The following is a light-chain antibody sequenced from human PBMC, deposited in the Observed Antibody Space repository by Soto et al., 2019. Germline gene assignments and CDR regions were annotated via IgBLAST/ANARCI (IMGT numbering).Light chain of an antibody. CDR2: DAT. J-gene: IGKJ5*01. CDR1: QCVSSS. CDR3: QQRSSWPIT. V-gene: IGKV3-11*01. Sequence: EIVLTQSPATLSLSPGERATLSCRASQCVSSSLAWYEQKPGQAPRLLIYDATNSETDIPAKFSASESGKEITLTISSLDPEDYAVYYCQQRSSWPITFGQEKLPEIK.